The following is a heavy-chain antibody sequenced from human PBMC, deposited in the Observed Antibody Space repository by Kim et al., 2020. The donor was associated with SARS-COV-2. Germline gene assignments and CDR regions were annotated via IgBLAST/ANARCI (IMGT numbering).Heavy chain of an antibody. J-gene: IGHJ4*02. Sequence: SETLSLTCTVSGGSITTGGYFWGWIRQPPGKAPEWIGPIYITGETYYNPSLKSQVSMSVDTSRNQFSLKVISVTAADTAVYYCERRFRSGGTFYADFWRPGILVRVSS. CDR2: IYITGET. CDR1: GGSITTGGYF. CDR3: ERRFRSGGTFYADF. D-gene: IGHD2-15*01. V-gene: IGHV4-39*01.